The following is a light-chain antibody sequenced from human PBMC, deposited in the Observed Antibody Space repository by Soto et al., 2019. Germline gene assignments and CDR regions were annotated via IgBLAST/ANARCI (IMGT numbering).Light chain of an antibody. V-gene: IGKV3-15*01. CDR3: QQYKDWPTT. J-gene: IGKJ1*01. CDR1: QSVSSS. Sequence: EIVLTQTQATLAFSPGARATLSFRASQSVSSSLAWYQQKPGQAPRLLIYHASARATGIPARFSGSGAGTDFTLTITSLQSEDFGVYFCQQYKDWPTTFGQGTKVDI. CDR2: HAS.